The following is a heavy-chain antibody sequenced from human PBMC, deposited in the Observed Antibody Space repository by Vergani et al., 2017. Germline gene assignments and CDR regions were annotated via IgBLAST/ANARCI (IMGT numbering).Heavy chain of an antibody. V-gene: IGHV4-39*01. CDR3: ARHSASIGGATEPFDY. CDR1: GGSISSSSYY. D-gene: IGHD1-26*01. CDR2: IYYSGST. J-gene: IGHJ4*02. Sequence: QVQLQESGPGLVKPSETLSLTCTVSGGSISSSSYYWGWIRQPPGKGLEWIGSIYYSGSTYYNPSLQSRGTISVDTSKNQFSLKLSSGTAADTAVYYCARHSASIGGATEPFDYWGEGTLVTVSS.